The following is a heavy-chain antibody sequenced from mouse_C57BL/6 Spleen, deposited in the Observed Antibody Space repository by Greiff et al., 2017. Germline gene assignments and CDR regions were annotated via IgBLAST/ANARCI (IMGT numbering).Heavy chain of an antibody. CDR3: ARFPLVARDFDV. CDR1: GYTFTDYY. J-gene: IGHJ1*03. V-gene: IGHV1-76*01. Sequence: QVHVKQSGAELVRPGASVKLSCKASGYTFTDYYINWVKQRPGQGLEWIARIYPGSGNTYYNEKFKGKATLTAEKSSSTAYMQLSSLTSEDSAVYFCARFPLVARDFDVWGTGTTVTVSS. CDR2: IYPGSGNT. D-gene: IGHD1-1*01.